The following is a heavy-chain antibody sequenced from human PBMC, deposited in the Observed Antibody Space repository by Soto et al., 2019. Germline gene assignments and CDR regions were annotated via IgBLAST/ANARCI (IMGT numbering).Heavy chain of an antibody. D-gene: IGHD2-2*01. CDR1: VGTFSSYT. CDR2: IIPILGIA. Sequence: GASVKVSCKASVGTFSSYTISWVRQAPGQGLEWMGRIIPILGIANYAQKFQGRVTITADKSTSTAYMELSSLRSEDTAVYYCARDGGPMRPMDVWGQGTTVTVSS. CDR3: ARDGGPMRPMDV. V-gene: IGHV1-69*04. J-gene: IGHJ6*02.